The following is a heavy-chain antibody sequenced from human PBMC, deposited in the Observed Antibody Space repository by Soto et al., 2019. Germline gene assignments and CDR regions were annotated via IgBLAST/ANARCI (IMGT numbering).Heavy chain of an antibody. CDR1: GYTFTGYY. V-gene: IGHV1-2*02. CDR2: INPNTGGT. D-gene: IGHD4-17*01. CDR3: AKEHDYSDYRLYYYYGMDV. J-gene: IGHJ6*02. Sequence: ASVKVSCKASGYTFTGYYIYWVRQAPGQGLEWMGWINPNTGGTNSAQNFQGRVTMTRDTSIITAYMELSSLRSDDTAVYYCAKEHDYSDYRLYYYYGMDVWGQGTTVTVSS.